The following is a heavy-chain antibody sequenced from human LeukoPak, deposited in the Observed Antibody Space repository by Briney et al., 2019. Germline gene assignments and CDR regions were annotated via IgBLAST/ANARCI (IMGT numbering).Heavy chain of an antibody. V-gene: IGHV3-9*01. D-gene: IGHD3-9*01. CDR3: ARVGSYYDILTGYYSPFDY. CDR1: GFIFDDYA. CDR2: ISWNSDSI. J-gene: IGHJ4*02. Sequence: PGGSLRLSCAASGFIFDDYAMHWVRQAPGKGLEWVSGISWNSDSIDYADSVKGRFTISRDNAKNSLYLQMNSLRAEDTAVYYCARVGSYYDILTGYYSPFDYWGQGTLVTVSS.